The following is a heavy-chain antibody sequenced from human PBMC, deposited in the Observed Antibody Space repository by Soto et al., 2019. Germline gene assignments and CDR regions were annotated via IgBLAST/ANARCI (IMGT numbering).Heavy chain of an antibody. Sequence: QVQLQESGPGLVKPSETLSLNCTISGDSVSSDRYYWSWIRQPPGKGLEWIGYINDSESTNPSLKSRVTMSAYTSRNHFSLNLRSVTAAYTAVYYCAALKRIVAGDYWGQGALVSVSS. D-gene: IGHD1-26*01. CDR1: GDSVSSDRYY. J-gene: IGHJ4*02. CDR3: AALKRIVAGDY. CDR2: INDSEST. V-gene: IGHV4-61*03.